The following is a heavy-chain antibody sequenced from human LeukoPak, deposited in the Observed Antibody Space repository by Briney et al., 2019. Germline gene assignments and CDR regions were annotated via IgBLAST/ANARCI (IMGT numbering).Heavy chain of an antibody. D-gene: IGHD1-1*01. CDR2: INRNGGNT. CDR1: GFTFDDYG. CDR3: ARDHGAIALTNYLDY. V-gene: IGHV3-20*04. J-gene: IGHJ4*02. Sequence: GGSLRLSRAASGFTFDDYGMSWVRQAPGKGLEWVSNINRNGGNTAYADSVKGRFTISRDNAKNSLYLQMNSLRAEDTALYYCARDHGAIALTNYLDYWGQGTLVTVSS.